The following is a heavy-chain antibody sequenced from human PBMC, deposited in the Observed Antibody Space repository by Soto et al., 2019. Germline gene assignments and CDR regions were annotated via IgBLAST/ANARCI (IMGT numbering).Heavy chain of an antibody. CDR2: ISWNSGSI. CDR3: ANDLGSLDYDGMDV. D-gene: IGHD6-19*01. V-gene: IGHV3-9*01. CDR1: GFTFDDYA. Sequence: EVQLVESGGGLVQPGRSLRLSCAASGFTFDDYAMHWVRQAPGKGLEWVSGISWNSGSIGYADSVQGRFTISRDTAKNSLYLQINRLRAEDTALYYCANDLGSLDYDGMDVWGQGTTVTVSS. J-gene: IGHJ6*02.